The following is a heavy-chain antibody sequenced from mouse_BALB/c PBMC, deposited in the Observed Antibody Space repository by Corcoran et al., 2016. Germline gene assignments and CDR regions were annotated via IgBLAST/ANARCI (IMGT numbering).Heavy chain of an antibody. Sequence: QIQLVQSGPELKKPGETVRISCKASRYTFTTAGMQWVQKMPGKGLKWIGWINTHSGVPKYAEDFKGRFAFSLETSASTAYLQISNLKNEDTATYFCASRGDGSFDYWGQGTTLTVSS. J-gene: IGHJ2*01. D-gene: IGHD2-3*01. V-gene: IGHV9-4*02. CDR3: ASRGDGSFDY. CDR1: RYTFTTAG. CDR2: INTHSGVP.